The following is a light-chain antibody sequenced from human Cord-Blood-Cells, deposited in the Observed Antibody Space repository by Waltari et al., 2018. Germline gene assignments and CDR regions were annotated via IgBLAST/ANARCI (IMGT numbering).Light chain of an antibody. CDR1: QSISSY. Sequence: DIQMTQSPSSLSASVGDRVTITCRASQSISSYLNWYQQKPGKAPKLLIYAASSLQSGVPSRFSGSRSGTDFTLTISSLQPEDFATYDCQQSYSTPYTFGQGTKLEIK. V-gene: IGKV1-39*01. J-gene: IGKJ2*01. CDR2: AAS. CDR3: QQSYSTPYT.